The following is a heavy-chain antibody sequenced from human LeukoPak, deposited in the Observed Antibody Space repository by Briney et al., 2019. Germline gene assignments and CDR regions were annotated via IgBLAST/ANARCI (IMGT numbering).Heavy chain of an antibody. D-gene: IGHD3-22*01. CDR3: ARASDSGFYYYFDF. J-gene: IGHJ4*02. V-gene: IGHV4-30-4*08. Sequence: SETLSLTCTVSGGSINSDYYYWSWIRQPPGKGLEWIGYIYYSGSTYYNPSLKSRVTISVDTSKNQFSLKLSSVTAADTAVYYCARASDSGFYYYFDFWGQGTLVTVSS. CDR1: GGSINSDYYY. CDR2: IYYSGST.